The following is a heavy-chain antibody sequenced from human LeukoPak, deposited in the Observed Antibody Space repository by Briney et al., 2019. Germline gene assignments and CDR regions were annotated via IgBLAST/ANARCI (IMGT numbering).Heavy chain of an antibody. D-gene: IGHD3-22*01. CDR1: GFTFRSYS. CDR3: AGDHYYYSSGYYHGGEYYGMDV. J-gene: IGHJ6*02. Sequence: GGSLRLSCAVSGFTFRSYSMNWVRQAPGKGLEWVSSISSSSSYIYYADSVKGRFTISRDNAKNSLYLQMNSLRAEDTAVYYCAGDHYYYSSGYYHGGEYYGMDVWGQGTTVTVSS. CDR2: ISSSSSYI. V-gene: IGHV3-21*01.